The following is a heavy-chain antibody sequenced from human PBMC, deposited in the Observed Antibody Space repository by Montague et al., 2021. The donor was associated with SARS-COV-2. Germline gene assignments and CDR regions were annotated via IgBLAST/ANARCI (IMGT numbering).Heavy chain of an antibody. CDR2: INHSGST. J-gene: IGHJ6*02. CDR1: GVSVTDYY. CDR3: ARVRYYGSETSFGMDV. D-gene: IGHD3-10*01. Sequence: SETLSLTCTVSGVSVTDYYWCWIRQPPAKGLEWSGEINHSGSTNYNPSLKSRVTISVDTSTNQFSLKLSSVTAAAAAVYYCARVRYYGSETSFGMDVWGQGTTVTVSS. V-gene: IGHV4-34*01.